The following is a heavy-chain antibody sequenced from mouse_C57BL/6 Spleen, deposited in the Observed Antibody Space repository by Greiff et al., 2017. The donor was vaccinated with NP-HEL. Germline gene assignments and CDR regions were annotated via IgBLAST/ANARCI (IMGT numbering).Heavy chain of an antibody. J-gene: IGHJ1*03. Sequence: EVKLLESGAELVKPGASVKLSCTASGFNIKDYYMHWVKQRTEQGLEWIGRIDTEDGETKYAPKFQGKATITADTSSNTAYLQLSSLTSEDTAVYYCARDSNYEDWYFDVWGTGTTVTVSS. D-gene: IGHD2-5*01. CDR3: ARDSNYEDWYFDV. CDR2: IDTEDGET. V-gene: IGHV14-2*01. CDR1: GFNIKDYY.